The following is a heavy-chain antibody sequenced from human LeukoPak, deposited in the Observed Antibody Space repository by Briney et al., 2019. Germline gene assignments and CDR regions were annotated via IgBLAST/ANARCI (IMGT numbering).Heavy chain of an antibody. Sequence: SVKVSCKASGGTFYKYAITWVRQAPGQGLEWMGGIIPMHAPARYAQNFQGRVTITTDESTSTAYMELSSLKSEDTALYYCARGAHSGSFSSWFHPWGQGTLVTVSS. CDR1: GGTFYKYA. CDR2: IIPMHAPA. J-gene: IGHJ5*02. CDR3: ARGAHSGSFSSWFHP. V-gene: IGHV1-69*05. D-gene: IGHD3-10*01.